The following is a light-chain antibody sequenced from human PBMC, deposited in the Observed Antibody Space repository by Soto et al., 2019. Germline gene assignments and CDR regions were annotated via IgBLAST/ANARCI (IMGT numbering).Light chain of an antibody. CDR1: QSVSSSY. CDR2: GAS. Sequence: EIGLTQSPGTLSLSKGERATLSCRASQSVSSSYLAWYQQKPGQAPRLLIYGASTRATGIPARFSGSGSGTDFTLTISILQSEDFAVYYCQQYNNSPCTFGQGTKVDIK. CDR3: QQYNNSPCT. V-gene: IGKV3-15*01. J-gene: IGKJ1*01.